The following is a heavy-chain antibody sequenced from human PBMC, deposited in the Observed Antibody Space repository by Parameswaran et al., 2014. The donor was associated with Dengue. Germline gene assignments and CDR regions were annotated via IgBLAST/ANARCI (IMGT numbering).Heavy chain of an antibody. V-gene: IGHV1-46*01. D-gene: IGHD5-18*01. CDR3: ARASPIDTAMVTH. Sequence: WVRQAPGQGLEWMGIINPSGGSTSYAQKFQGRVTMTRDTSTSTVYMELSSLRSEDTAVYYCARASPIDTAMVTHWGQGTLVTVSS. CDR2: INPSGGST. J-gene: IGHJ4*02.